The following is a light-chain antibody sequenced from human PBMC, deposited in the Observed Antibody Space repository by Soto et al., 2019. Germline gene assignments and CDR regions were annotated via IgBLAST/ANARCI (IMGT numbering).Light chain of an antibody. Sequence: QAVVTQEPSLTVSPGGTVTLTCASSTGAVTSGHYPNWFQQEPGQAPRALIYGTSNKHPRTPARFSGSLLGGKAALTLSGVQPEDEAEYYCLLYFGIPRVFGTGTKVTVL. CDR2: GTS. CDR1: TGAVTSGHY. V-gene: IGLV7-43*01. J-gene: IGLJ1*01. CDR3: LLYFGIPRV.